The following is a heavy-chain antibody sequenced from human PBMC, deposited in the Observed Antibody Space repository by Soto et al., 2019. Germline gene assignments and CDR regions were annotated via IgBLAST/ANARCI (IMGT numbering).Heavy chain of an antibody. V-gene: IGHV1-69*01. Sequence: QVQLVQSGAEVKKPGSSVTVSCKASGGTFSSYAISWVRQAPGQGLEWMGGIIPIFGTANYAQKFQGRVTITADESTSTAYMELSSLRSEDTAVYYCARDRWVRPTLNPGNWFDPWGQGTLVTVSS. CDR2: IIPIFGTA. D-gene: IGHD1-26*01. J-gene: IGHJ5*02. CDR1: GGTFSSYA. CDR3: ARDRWVRPTLNPGNWFDP.